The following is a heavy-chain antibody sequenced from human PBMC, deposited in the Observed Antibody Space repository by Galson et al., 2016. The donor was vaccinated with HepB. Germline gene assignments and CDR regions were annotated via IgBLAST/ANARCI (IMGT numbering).Heavy chain of an antibody. CDR1: GFTFSAYY. J-gene: IGHJ4*02. CDR3: AREGRGAYSNTIDS. CDR2: ISRSSSYI. D-gene: IGHD3-16*01. Sequence: SLRLSCAASGFTFSAYYMSWIRQAPGKGLEWISYISRSSSYIIYADSVKGRFTISRDDAKNSLYLQMNSLRAEDTAVYYCAREGRGAYSNTIDSWGQGTLVTVSS. V-gene: IGHV3-11*06.